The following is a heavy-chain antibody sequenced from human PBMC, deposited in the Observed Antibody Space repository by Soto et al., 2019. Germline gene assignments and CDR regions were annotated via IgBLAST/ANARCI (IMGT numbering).Heavy chain of an antibody. Sequence: LRLSCAASGFTFSHHDMSWVRQAPGKGLEWVSAISGSGGRTHYADSVKGRFTISRDNSKNMLSLQMNSLRAEDTAVYHCAKGLSSASSFDYWGQGTLVTVSS. CDR1: GFTFSHHD. J-gene: IGHJ4*02. CDR2: ISGSGGRT. D-gene: IGHD3-22*01. CDR3: AKGLSSASSFDY. V-gene: IGHV3-23*01.